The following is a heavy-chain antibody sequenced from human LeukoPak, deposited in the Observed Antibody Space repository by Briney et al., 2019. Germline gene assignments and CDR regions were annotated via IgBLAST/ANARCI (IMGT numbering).Heavy chain of an antibody. CDR2: VNQNGIT. D-gene: IGHD3-10*01. CDR3: ARGLLTLVRGVSGEVNYYYYMDV. J-gene: IGHJ6*03. V-gene: IGHV4-34*01. CDR1: GTSLSGNY. Sequence: SETLSLTCAVSGTSLSGNYWTWILQSPEKRLEWIGEVNQNGITTYNPSLQNRLTISLDRSKNQFSLRLTSVTAADKAVYYCARGLLTLVRGVSGEVNYYYYMDVWGNGTTVTVSS.